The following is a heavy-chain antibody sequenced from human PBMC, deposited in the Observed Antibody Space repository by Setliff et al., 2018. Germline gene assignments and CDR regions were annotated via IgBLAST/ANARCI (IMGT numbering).Heavy chain of an antibody. J-gene: IGHJ4*02. D-gene: IGHD3-22*01. Sequence: SVKVSCKASGGTFSSYAISWVRQALGQGLEWMGGIIPIFGTANYAQKFQGRVTITTDESTSTAYMELSSLRSEDTAVHYCARENYYDSSGYDYWGQGTLVTVSS. CDR1: GGTFSSYA. CDR3: ARENYYDSSGYDY. V-gene: IGHV1-69*05. CDR2: IIPIFGTA.